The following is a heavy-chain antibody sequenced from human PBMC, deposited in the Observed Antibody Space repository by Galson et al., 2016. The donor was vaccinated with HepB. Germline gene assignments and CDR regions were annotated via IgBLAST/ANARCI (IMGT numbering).Heavy chain of an antibody. V-gene: IGHV3-23*01. CDR1: GLTLSSYD. CDR2: ISGSGGST. D-gene: IGHD1-26*01. J-gene: IGHJ4*02. CDR3: ARFSGRYNGHFDY. Sequence: SLRLSCAASGLTLSSYDMNWVRQAPGKGLEWVSGISGSGGSTYYADSVKGGFTLSRDNSKNTLYLQMNSLRAEDTAVYYCARFSGRYNGHFDYWGQGTLVTVSS.